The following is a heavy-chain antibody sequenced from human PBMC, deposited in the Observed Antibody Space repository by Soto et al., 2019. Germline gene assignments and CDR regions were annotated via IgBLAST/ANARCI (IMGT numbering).Heavy chain of an antibody. CDR3: ARGRGIAAAVDY. Sequence: KASETLSLTCTVSGGSISSYYWSWIRQPPGKGLEWIGYIYYSGSTNYNPSLKSRVTISVDTSKNQFSLKLSSVTAADTAVYYCARGRGIAAAVDYWGQGTLVTVSS. CDR2: IYYSGST. D-gene: IGHD6-13*01. V-gene: IGHV4-59*01. J-gene: IGHJ4*02. CDR1: GGSISSYY.